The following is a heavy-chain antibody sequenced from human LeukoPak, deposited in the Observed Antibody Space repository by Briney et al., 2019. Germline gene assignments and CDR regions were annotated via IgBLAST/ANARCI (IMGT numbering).Heavy chain of an antibody. V-gene: IGHV1-69*01. D-gene: IGHD6-19*01. J-gene: IGHJ1*01. CDR2: IIPIFGTA. CDR1: GGTFINYA. CDR3: ARILSSRWYEYFHH. Sequence: GSSVKVSCKASGGTFINYAISWVRQAPGQGLEWMGAIIPIFGTANYAQKFQGRVTITADESTSTAYMELSSLRSEDTAVYYCARILSSRWYEYFHHWGQGTLVTVSS.